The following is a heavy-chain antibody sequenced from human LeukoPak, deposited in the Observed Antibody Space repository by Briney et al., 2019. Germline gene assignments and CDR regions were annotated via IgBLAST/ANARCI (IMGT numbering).Heavy chain of an antibody. CDR1: EFTFSSYS. CDR3: ARDRYSSGWYGAFDY. Sequence: PGGSLRLSCAASEFTFSSYSMNWVRQAPGKGLEWVSYISSSSSTIKHADSVKGRFTISRDNAKNSLYLQMNSLRDEDTAVYYCARDRYSSGWYGAFDYWGQGTLVTVSS. D-gene: IGHD6-19*01. CDR2: ISSSSSTI. J-gene: IGHJ4*02. V-gene: IGHV3-48*02.